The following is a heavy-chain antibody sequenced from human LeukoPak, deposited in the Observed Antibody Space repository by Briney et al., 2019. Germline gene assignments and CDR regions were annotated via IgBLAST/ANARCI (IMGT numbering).Heavy chain of an antibody. CDR3: ARGGGSRGPLFDP. J-gene: IGHJ5*02. Sequence: SETLSLTCTVSGGSISSGDYYWSWIRQPPGKGLEWIGYIYYSGSTYYNPSLKSRVTISVDTSKNQFSLKLSSVTVADTAVYYCARGGGSRGPLFDPWGQGTLVTVSS. CDR1: GGSISSGDYY. CDR2: IYYSGST. V-gene: IGHV4-30-4*01. D-gene: IGHD3-10*01.